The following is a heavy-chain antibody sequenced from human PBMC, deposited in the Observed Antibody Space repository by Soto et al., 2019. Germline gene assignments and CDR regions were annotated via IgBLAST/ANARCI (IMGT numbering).Heavy chain of an antibody. CDR1: GGTLSDYA. CDR3: AVAAVREIMAQESSGMAV. V-gene: IGHV1-69*01. D-gene: IGHD3-10*01. CDR2: IMPTVDSA. Sequence: QVQLVQSGAEVKTPGYSVKVSCKASGGTLSDYAISWVRQAPGQGLEWMGGIMPTVDSANDAQNFQGRLTISADESTSTANLELSSLRSDDTAVSYCAVAAVREIMAQESSGMAVWGQGTTVIVSS. J-gene: IGHJ6*02.